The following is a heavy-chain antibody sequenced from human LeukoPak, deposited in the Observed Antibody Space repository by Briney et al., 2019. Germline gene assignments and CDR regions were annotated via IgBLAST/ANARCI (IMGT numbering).Heavy chain of an antibody. CDR3: ARDSSGWYYFDY. J-gene: IGHJ4*02. V-gene: IGHV1-46*01. CDR2: INPSGGST. D-gene: IGHD6-19*01. Sequence: AASVKVSCKASGYTFTSYYMHWVRQAPGQGLEWMGIINPSGGSTSYAQKFQGRVTMTRDMSTSTVYMELSRLRSDDTAVYYCARDSSGWYYFDYWGQGTLVTVSS. CDR1: GYTFTSYY.